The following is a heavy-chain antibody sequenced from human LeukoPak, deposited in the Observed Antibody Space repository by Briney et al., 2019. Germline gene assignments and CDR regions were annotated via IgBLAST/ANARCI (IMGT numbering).Heavy chain of an antibody. V-gene: IGHV3-66*01. CDR2: IYSGGST. D-gene: IGHD1-26*01. J-gene: IGHJ6*02. Sequence: GGSLRLSCAASGFTVSSNYMSWVRQAPGRGLEWVSVIYSGGSTYYADSVKGRFTISRDNSKNTLYLQMNSLRAEDTAVYYCASAVGATTANYYNAMDVWGQGTAVTVSS. CDR1: GFTVSSNY. CDR3: ASAVGATTANYYNAMDV.